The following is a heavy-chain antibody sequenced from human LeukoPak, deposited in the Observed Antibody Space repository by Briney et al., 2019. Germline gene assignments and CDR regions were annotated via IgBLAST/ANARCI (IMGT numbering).Heavy chain of an antibody. V-gene: IGHV4-39*07. J-gene: IGHJ5*02. CDR1: GGSISSGDYY. CDR3: ARGMAGDYDFWSGYYGFDP. CDR2: IYYSGST. D-gene: IGHD3-3*01. Sequence: ASETLSLTCTVSGGSISSGDYYWSWIRQPPGKGLEWIGSIYYSGSTYYNPSLKSRVTISVDTSKNQFSLKLSSVTAADTAVYYCARGMAGDYDFWSGYYGFDPWGQGTLVTVSS.